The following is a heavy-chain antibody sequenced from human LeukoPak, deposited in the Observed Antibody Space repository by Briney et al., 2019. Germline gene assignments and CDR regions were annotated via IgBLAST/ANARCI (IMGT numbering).Heavy chain of an antibody. D-gene: IGHD2-15*01. CDR3: ARENRYCSSGSCYSVASGDAFDI. CDR1: GYTFTSYA. CDR2: ISAYNGNT. Sequence: ASVKVSCKASGYTFTSYAMNWVRQAPGQGLEWMGWISAYNGNTNYAQKFQGRVTMTTDTSTNTVYMELRSLRSDDTAVYYCARENRYCSSGSCYSVASGDAFDIWGQGTMVTVSS. V-gene: IGHV1-18*01. J-gene: IGHJ3*02.